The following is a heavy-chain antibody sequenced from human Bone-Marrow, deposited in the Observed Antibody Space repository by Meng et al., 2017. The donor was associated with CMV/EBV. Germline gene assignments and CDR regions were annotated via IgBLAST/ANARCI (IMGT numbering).Heavy chain of an antibody. J-gene: IGHJ6*02. CDR2: IIPILGIA. D-gene: IGHD3-3*01. CDR3: AGDFYDFWSGYYIPWRRNYYYYGMDV. CDR1: GGTFSSYA. V-gene: IGHV1-69*10. Sequence: SVKVSCKASGGTFSSYAISWVRQAPGQGLEWMGGIIPILGIANYAQKFQGRVTMTTDTSTSTAYMELRSLRSDDTAVYYCAGDFYDFWSGYYIPWRRNYYYYGMDVWGQGTTVTVSS.